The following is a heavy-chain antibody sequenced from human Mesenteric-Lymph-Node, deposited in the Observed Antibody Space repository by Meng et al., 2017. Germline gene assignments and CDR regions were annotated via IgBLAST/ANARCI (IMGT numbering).Heavy chain of an antibody. V-gene: IGHV3-30*01. CDR2: ISYDGSNK. CDR1: GFTFSSYA. D-gene: IGHD2-15*01. CDR3: ARERVVVVAAAIDY. J-gene: IGHJ4*02. Sequence: GGSLRLSCAASGFTFSSYAMHWVRQAPGKGLEWVAVISYDGSNKYYADSVKGRFTISRDNSKNTLYLQMNSLRAEDTAVYYCARERVVVVAAAIDYWGQGTLVTVSS.